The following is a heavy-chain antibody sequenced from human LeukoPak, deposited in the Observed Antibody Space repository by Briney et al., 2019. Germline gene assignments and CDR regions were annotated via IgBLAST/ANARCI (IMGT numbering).Heavy chain of an antibody. J-gene: IGHJ4*02. Sequence: KPSETLSLTCAVSGYSISSGYYWGWIRQPPGKGLEWIGSIYHSGSTYYNPSLKSRVTISVDTSKNQFSLKLSSVTAADTAVYYCARQYCSSTGCLDDFDYWGQGTLVTVSS. D-gene: IGHD2-2*01. V-gene: IGHV4-38-2*01. CDR2: IYHSGST. CDR1: GYSISSGYY. CDR3: ARQYCSSTGCLDDFDY.